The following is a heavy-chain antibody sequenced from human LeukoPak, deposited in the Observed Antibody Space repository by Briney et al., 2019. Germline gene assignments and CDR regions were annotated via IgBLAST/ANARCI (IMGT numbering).Heavy chain of an antibody. CDR2: ISNSGYT. Sequence: PSETLSLTCTVSGSSISSSYWTWIRQVPGRGLEWIGYISNSGYTSYNPSLKSRVTISVDSSKNQLSLKMTSVTAVDTAVYFCARSVGATPFDYWGQGTLVTVSS. CDR1: GSSISSSY. D-gene: IGHD1-26*01. J-gene: IGHJ4*02. V-gene: IGHV4-59*01. CDR3: ARSVGATPFDY.